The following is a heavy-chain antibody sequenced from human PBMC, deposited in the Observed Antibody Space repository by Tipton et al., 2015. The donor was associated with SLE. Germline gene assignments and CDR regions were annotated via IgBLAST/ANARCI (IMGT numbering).Heavy chain of an antibody. Sequence: TLSLTCAVSGNSVSSRNYLWGWIRQPPGKTLEWIGAFYYNVNTDYNPSLKGRVTISVDTSKNQFSLKLTSVPAADTAVYYCARRRDLYGQVFDSWGQGILVTVSS. CDR1: GNSVSSRNYL. V-gene: IGHV4-39*01. D-gene: IGHD4-17*01. J-gene: IGHJ4*02. CDR2: FYYNVNT. CDR3: ARRRDLYGQVFDS.